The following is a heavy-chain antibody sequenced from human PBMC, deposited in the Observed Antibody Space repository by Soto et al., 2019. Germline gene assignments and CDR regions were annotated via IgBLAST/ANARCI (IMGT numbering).Heavy chain of an antibody. CDR2: ISYDGSNK. V-gene: IGHV3-30*18. J-gene: IGHJ6*02. Sequence: GGSLRLSCAASGFTFSSYGMHWVRQAPGKGLEWVAVISYDGSNKYYADSVKGRFTISRDNSKNTLYLQMNSLRAEDTAVYYCAKNGLEWLLFDYYYGMDVWGQGTTVTVSS. CDR3: AKNGLEWLLFDYYYGMDV. D-gene: IGHD3-3*01. CDR1: GFTFSSYG.